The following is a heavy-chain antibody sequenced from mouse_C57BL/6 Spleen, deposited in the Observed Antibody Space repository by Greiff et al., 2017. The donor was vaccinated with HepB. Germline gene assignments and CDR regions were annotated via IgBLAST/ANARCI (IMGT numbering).Heavy chain of an antibody. Sequence: VQLQESGAELVKPGASVKISCKASGYAFSSYWMNWVKQRPGKGLEWIGQIYPGDGDTNYNGKFKGKATLTADKSSSTAYMQLSSLTSEDSAVYFCARSTIYYGYGDYWGQGTSVTVSS. J-gene: IGHJ4*01. CDR1: GYAFSSYW. D-gene: IGHD2-2*01. V-gene: IGHV1-80*01. CDR2: IYPGDGDT. CDR3: ARSTIYYGYGDY.